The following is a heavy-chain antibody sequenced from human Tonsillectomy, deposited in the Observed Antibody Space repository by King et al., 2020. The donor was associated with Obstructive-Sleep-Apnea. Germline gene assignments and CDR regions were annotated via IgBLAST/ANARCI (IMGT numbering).Heavy chain of an antibody. CDR3: ARDPSGYSGYVHFDY. D-gene: IGHD5-12*01. Sequence: VQLVESGGGLVKPGGSLRLSCAASGFTFSSFSMNWVRQAPGKGLEGVSSIISSSSYIYYADSVKGRFTIPRDNAKNSLYLQMNSLRAEDTAVYYCARDPSGYSGYVHFDYWGQGTLVTVSS. J-gene: IGHJ4*02. V-gene: IGHV3-21*01. CDR2: IISSSSYI. CDR1: GFTFSSFS.